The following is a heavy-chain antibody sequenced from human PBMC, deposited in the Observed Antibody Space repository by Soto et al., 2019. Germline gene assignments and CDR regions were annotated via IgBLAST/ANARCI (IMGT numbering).Heavy chain of an antibody. CDR1: GFPFSHYW. D-gene: IGHD6-13*01. CDR3: ARDPFVSPYSSSWYFDY. J-gene: IGHJ4*02. Sequence: PGGSLRLSCAASGFPFSHYWMHWVRQTPGKGLVWVSRINPAGTITNYADSVEGRFTISRDNAKNSLYLQMNGLRAEDTAVYYCARDPFVSPYSSSWYFDYWGQGTLVTVSS. CDR2: INPAGTIT. V-gene: IGHV3-74*01.